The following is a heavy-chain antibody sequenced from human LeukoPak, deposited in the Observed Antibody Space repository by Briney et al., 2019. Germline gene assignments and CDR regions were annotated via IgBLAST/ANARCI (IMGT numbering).Heavy chain of an antibody. D-gene: IGHD2-8*02. Sequence: GGSLRLSCAASGFSFSSYGIHWVRQAPGKGLEWVALISYDGSTKYYADSVRGRFTISRDNSKNTLYLQMNSLSAEDTAVYYCAKDRGSTGLYGMDVWGQGTTVTVSS. J-gene: IGHJ6*02. CDR3: AKDRGSTGLYGMDV. V-gene: IGHV3-30*18. CDR1: GFSFSSYG. CDR2: ISYDGSTK.